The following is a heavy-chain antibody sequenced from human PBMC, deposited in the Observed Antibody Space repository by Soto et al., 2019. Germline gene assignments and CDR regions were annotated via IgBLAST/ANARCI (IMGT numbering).Heavy chain of an antibody. Sequence: EVQLVESGGGLVQPGGSLRLSCAASGFTFSSYWMSWVRQAPGTGLEWVANIKQDGSEKHYVDSVKGRYTVSRDNAENSLYLQMNSLRGEDTAVYYCARSVDTAEARAFDIWGQGTLVTVSS. J-gene: IGHJ3*02. CDR2: IKQDGSEK. CDR3: ARSVDTAEARAFDI. D-gene: IGHD5-18*01. CDR1: GFTFSSYW. V-gene: IGHV3-7*05.